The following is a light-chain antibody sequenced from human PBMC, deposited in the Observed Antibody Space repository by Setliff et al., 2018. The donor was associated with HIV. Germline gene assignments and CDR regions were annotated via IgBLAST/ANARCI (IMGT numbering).Light chain of an antibody. Sequence: QSALAQPASVSGSPGQSITISCTGSSSDVGGYDYVAWYQQHPGKTPELLIFDVHNRPSGVSHRFSGSKSGNTASLTISGLQAEDEADYYCSSYTASRALVFGGGTKVTGL. CDR1: SSDVGGYDY. V-gene: IGLV2-14*03. J-gene: IGLJ3*02. CDR2: DVH. CDR3: SSYTASRALV.